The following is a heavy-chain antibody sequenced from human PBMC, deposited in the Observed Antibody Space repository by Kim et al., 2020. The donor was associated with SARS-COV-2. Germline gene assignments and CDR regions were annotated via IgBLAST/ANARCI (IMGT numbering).Heavy chain of an antibody. CDR3: ARGSSNYPGEVDY. J-gene: IGHJ4*02. V-gene: IGHV4-34*01. Sequence: YNPSLKSRVTISVDTSKNQFSLKLSSVTAADTAVYYCARGSSNYPGEVDYWGQGTLVTVSS. D-gene: IGHD4-4*01.